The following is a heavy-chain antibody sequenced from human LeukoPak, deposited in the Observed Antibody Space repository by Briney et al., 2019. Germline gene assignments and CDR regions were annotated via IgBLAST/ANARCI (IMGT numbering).Heavy chain of an antibody. CDR1: GFIFSNYG. J-gene: IGHJ4*02. V-gene: IGHV3-30*18. D-gene: IGHD5-18*01. CDR3: AKTPGYSYGSTPFDY. CDR2: IAYDGTNN. Sequence: GRSLRLSCAASGFIFSNYGMHWVRQAPGKGLEWVAAIAYDGTNNYYADSVKGRFTISRDNSKNTLYLQMNTLRTEDTAVYYCAKTPGYSYGSTPFDYWGQGTLVTVSS.